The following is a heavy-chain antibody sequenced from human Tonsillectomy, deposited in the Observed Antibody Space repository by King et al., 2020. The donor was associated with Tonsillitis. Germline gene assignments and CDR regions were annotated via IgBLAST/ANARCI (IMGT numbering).Heavy chain of an antibody. D-gene: IGHD5-18*01. V-gene: IGHV1-58*01. CDR2: IVVGSGNT. CDR3: AARSVYSYGGV. J-gene: IGHJ4*02. Sequence: QWVRKARGQRLEWIGWIVVGSGNTNYAQKFQERVTITRDMSTTTAYMELSSLRSEDTAVYYCAARSVYSYGGVWGQGTLVTVSS.